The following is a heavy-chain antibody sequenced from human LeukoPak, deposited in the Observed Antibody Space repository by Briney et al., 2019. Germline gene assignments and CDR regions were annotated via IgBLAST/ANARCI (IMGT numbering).Heavy chain of an antibody. V-gene: IGHV1-69*01. D-gene: IGHD5-18*01. Sequence: SVKVSCKASGGTFSSYAISWVRQAPGQGLEWMGGIIPIFGTANYAQKFQGRVTITADESTSTAYMELSSLRSEDTAVYYCASSGNGYSYGYLDYWGQGTLVTLSS. CDR2: IIPIFGTA. J-gene: IGHJ4*02. CDR3: ASSGNGYSYGYLDY. CDR1: GGTFSSYA.